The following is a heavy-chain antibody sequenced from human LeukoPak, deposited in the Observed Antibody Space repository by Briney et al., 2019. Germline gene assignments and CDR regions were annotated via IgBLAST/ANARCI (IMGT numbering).Heavy chain of an antibody. CDR3: ARSLRGGVVIIPGY. J-gene: IGHJ4*02. Sequence: GASVKVSCKASGYTFTSYDINWARQATGQGLEWMGWMNPNSGNTGYAQKFQGRVTMTRNTSISTAYMELSSLRSEDTAVYYCARSLRGGVVIIPGYWGQGTLVTVSS. CDR1: GYTFTSYD. V-gene: IGHV1-8*01. D-gene: IGHD3-3*01. CDR2: MNPNSGNT.